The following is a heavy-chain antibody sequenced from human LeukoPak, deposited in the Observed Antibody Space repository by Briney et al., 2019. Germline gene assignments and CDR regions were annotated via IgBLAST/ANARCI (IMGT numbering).Heavy chain of an antibody. CDR1: GFTFSSYA. J-gene: IGHJ4*02. Sequence: GGSLRLSCAASGFTFSSYAMSWVRQVPGKGLEWVSGINWNGGGPSYVDSVKGRFTISRDNAKNSLYLQMNSLRAEDTALYYCAKGGSETFRWLVDRDDIYYFDYWGQGTLVTVSS. CDR3: AKGGSETFRWLVDRDDIYYFDY. CDR2: INWNGGGP. V-gene: IGHV3-20*04. D-gene: IGHD6-19*01.